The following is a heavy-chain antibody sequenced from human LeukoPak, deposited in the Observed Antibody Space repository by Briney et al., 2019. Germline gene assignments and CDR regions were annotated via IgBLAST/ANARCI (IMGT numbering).Heavy chain of an antibody. J-gene: IGHJ5*02. V-gene: IGHV3-74*01. CDR2: INNDGSGT. CDR1: GFTFSTYW. Sequence: GGSLRLSCAASGFTFSTYWMHWVRQVPGKGLVWVSRINNDGSGTYYADSVKGRFTISRDNAKNTLYLQMNSLGAEDTAVYYCARDTMLGMGNPWGQGTLVTVSS. CDR3: ARDTMLGMGNP. D-gene: IGHD3-10*02.